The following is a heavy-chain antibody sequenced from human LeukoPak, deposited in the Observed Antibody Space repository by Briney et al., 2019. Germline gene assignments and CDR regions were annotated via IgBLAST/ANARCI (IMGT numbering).Heavy chain of an antibody. V-gene: IGHV4-38-2*02. CDR2: IYHSGST. CDR1: GYSISSGYY. D-gene: IGHD2-15*01. CDR3: AGDIVVVVAAFDAFDI. J-gene: IGHJ3*02. Sequence: SETLSLTCAVSGYSISSGYYWGWIRQPPGKGLEWIGSIYHSGSTYYNPSLKSRVTISVDTSKNQFSLKLSSVTAADTAVYYCAGDIVVVVAAFDAFDIWGQGTMVTVSS.